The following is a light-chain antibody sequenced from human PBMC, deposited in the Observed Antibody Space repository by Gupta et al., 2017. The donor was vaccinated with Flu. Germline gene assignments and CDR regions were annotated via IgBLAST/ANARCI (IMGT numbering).Light chain of an antibody. Sequence: SSELTHDPAVSVALGQTVRITCQGDSLRSYYASWYQQKPGQAPVLVIYGKNNRPSGIPDRFSGSSSGNTATLTITGAQAEDEADDYCNSRDSSGNHPFGTGTKVTVL. CDR1: SLRSYY. V-gene: IGLV3-19*01. CDR3: NSRDSSGNHP. CDR2: GKN. J-gene: IGLJ1*01.